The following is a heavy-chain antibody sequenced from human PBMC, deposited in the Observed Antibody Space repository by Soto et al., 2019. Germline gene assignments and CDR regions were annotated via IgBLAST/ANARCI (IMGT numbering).Heavy chain of an antibody. CDR1: GFTFSSYS. D-gene: IGHD3-10*01. CDR2: ISSGSNYT. V-gene: IGHV3-21*06. CDR3: ARDFKESQYYYYCMDV. Sequence: EVQLVESGGGLVKPGGSLRLSCVVSGFTFSSYSMNWVRQPPGKGLEWVSSISSGSNYTYYADSVKGRFTISRDNAKNSVYLQMNSLRAEDTALYYCARDFKESQYYYYCMDVWGKGTTVTVSS. J-gene: IGHJ6*03.